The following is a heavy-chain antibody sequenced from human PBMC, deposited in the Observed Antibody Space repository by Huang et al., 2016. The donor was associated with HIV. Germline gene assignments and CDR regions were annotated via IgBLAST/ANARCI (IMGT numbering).Heavy chain of an antibody. CDR1: GGSFTGNY. V-gene: IGHV4-34*02. D-gene: IGHD3-3*01. Sequence: QMQLQQRGAGLLKPSETLSLTCGVSGGSFTGNYLTWFRQAPGQGLEWIGEVNDSGATNYNPSLNGRVTISLDKSNRELSLNLRSVTAADTAVYYCARQWTILEWLLGLDVWAQGTTVIVSS. J-gene: IGHJ6*02. CDR2: VNDSGAT. CDR3: ARQWTILEWLLGLDV.